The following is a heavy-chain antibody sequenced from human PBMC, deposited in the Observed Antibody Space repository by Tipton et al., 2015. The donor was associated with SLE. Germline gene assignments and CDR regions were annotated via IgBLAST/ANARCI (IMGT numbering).Heavy chain of an antibody. CDR1: GFLFSRYG. CDR2: ISYDGSNN. D-gene: IGHD3-10*01. CDR3: ARVLLWFRSVYGMDV. J-gene: IGHJ6*02. Sequence: SLRLSCVGSGFLFSRYGMNWVRQAPGKGLEWVAHISYDGSNNNYADSVRGRFTISRDNSKNTLYLQMNSLRAEDTAVYYCARVLLWFRSVYGMDVWGQGTTVTVSS. V-gene: IGHV3-30-3*01.